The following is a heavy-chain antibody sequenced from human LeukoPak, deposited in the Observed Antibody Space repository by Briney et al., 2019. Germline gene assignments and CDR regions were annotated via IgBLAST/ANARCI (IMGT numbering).Heavy chain of an antibody. V-gene: IGHV3-23*01. Sequence: GGSLRLSCTASGYTFSSYVMTWVRQAPGKGLEWVSTISVGGETTFYTDSVKGRFTISRDNSKHTLYLQMNSLRVEGTALYYCAKGGSGSYYDRIDFWGQGTPVTVSS. D-gene: IGHD1-26*01. CDR2: ISVGGETT. J-gene: IGHJ4*02. CDR3: AKGGSGSYYDRIDF. CDR1: GYTFSSYV.